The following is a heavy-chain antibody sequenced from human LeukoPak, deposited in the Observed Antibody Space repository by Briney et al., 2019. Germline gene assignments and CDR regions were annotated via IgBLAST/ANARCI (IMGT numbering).Heavy chain of an antibody. V-gene: IGHV4-34*01. CDR1: GGSFSGYY. CDR2: INHSGST. D-gene: IGHD6-25*01. CDR3: ARGQRARSSRAFDI. Sequence: SETLSLTCAVYGGSFSGYYWSWIRQPPGKGLEWIGEINHSGSTNYNPSLKSRVTISVDTSKNQFSLKLSSVTAADTAVYYCARGQRARSSRAFDIWGQGTMVTVSS. J-gene: IGHJ3*02.